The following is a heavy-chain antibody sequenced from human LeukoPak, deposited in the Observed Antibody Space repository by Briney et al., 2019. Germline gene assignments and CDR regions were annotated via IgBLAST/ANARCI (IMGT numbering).Heavy chain of an antibody. Sequence: KRGESLKFSCTGSGYSFTSYWIGWVRQMPGKGLEWMGIIYPGDSDTRYSPSFQGQVTISADKSISTAYLQWSSLKASDTAMYYCARVYCSSTSCPENWFDPWGQGTLVTVSS. CDR1: GYSFTSYW. V-gene: IGHV5-51*01. CDR2: IYPGDSDT. CDR3: ARVYCSSTSCPENWFDP. D-gene: IGHD2-2*01. J-gene: IGHJ5*02.